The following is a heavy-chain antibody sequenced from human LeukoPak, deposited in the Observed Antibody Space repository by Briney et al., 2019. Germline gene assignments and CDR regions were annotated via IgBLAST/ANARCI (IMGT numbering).Heavy chain of an antibody. Sequence: GGSLRLSCAASGFTFDDYGMSWVRQAPGKGLEWVSGINWNGGSTGYAESVKGRVTISRDNAKNSLYLQMNSLRAEDTALYYCARLGVGATRDAFDIWGQGTMVTVSS. CDR3: ARLGVGATRDAFDI. CDR2: INWNGGST. J-gene: IGHJ3*02. V-gene: IGHV3-20*04. D-gene: IGHD1-26*01. CDR1: GFTFDDYG.